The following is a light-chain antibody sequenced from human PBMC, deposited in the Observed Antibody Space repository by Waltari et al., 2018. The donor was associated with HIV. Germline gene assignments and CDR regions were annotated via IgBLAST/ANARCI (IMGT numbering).Light chain of an antibody. J-gene: IGKJ1*01. CDR3: QQYGSSPWT. V-gene: IGKV3-20*01. Sequence: EIVLTQSPGTLSLSPGERATLSCRASQSVSSSYLVWYQQKPGQAPRLLIYGASSRATGIPDMFSGSGSGTDFTLTISRLEPEDFAVYYCQQYGSSPWTFGQGTKVKIK. CDR1: QSVSSSY. CDR2: GAS.